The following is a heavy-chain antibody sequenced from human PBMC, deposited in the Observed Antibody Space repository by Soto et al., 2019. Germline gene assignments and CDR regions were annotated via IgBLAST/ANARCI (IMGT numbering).Heavy chain of an antibody. D-gene: IGHD5-12*01. CDR2: THYTGNT. V-gene: IGHV4-39*01. CDR3: ARHAPSTWLQSYGMDV. Sequence: SETLSLTCTVSGGSISSISYYWGWIRQPPGKGLEYIGNTHYTGNTFYNASLKSRVTISVDTSKNQVSLKLSSVTAADTAVYYCARHAPSTWLQSYGMDVWGQGTTVTVSS. CDR1: GGSISSISYY. J-gene: IGHJ6*02.